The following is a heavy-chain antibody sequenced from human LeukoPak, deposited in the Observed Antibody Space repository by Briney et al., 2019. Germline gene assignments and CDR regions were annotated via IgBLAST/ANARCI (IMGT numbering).Heavy chain of an antibody. J-gene: IGHJ4*02. Sequence: GGSLRLSCAASGFTVSSNYMSWVRQAPGKGLEWVSVTYSGGTTYYADSVKGRFTISRDNSKNTLYLQMNSLTVEDTAVYYCSRDPRHNDYWGQGTLVTVSS. CDR2: TYSGGTT. CDR1: GFTVSSNY. V-gene: IGHV3-53*01. CDR3: SRDPRHNDY.